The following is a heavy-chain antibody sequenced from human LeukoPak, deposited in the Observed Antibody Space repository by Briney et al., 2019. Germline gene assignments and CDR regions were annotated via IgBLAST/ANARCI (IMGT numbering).Heavy chain of an antibody. CDR1: GFTFSSYA. CDR3: AKGSGWYV. V-gene: IGHV3-30-3*01. D-gene: IGHD6-19*01. CDR2: ISYDGSNK. J-gene: IGHJ4*02. Sequence: GGSLRLSCAASGFTFSSYAMHWVRQAPGKGLEWVAVISYDGSNKYYADSVKGRFTISRDNSKNTLYLQINSLRAEDTAVYYCAKGSGWYVWGQGTLVTVSS.